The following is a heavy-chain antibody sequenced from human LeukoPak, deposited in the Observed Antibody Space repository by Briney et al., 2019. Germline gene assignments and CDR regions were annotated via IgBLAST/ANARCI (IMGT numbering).Heavy chain of an antibody. CDR2: IYTSGST. CDR3: ARDNGDHVVDY. J-gene: IGHJ4*02. V-gene: IGHV4-61*02. D-gene: IGHD4-17*01. CDR1: GGAISSGSYY. Sequence: PSETLSLTCTVSGGAISSGSYYWSWIRQPPGKGLEWIGRIYTSGSTNYNPSLKSRVTISVDTSKNQFSLKLSSVTAADTAVYYCARDNGDHVVDYWGQGTLVTVSS.